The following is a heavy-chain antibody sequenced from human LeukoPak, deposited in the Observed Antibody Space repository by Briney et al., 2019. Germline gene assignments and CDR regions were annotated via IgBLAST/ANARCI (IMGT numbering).Heavy chain of an antibody. CDR3: ARVSSVAAFFDY. J-gene: IGHJ4*02. D-gene: IGHD6-19*01. CDR1: GGSISFSY. V-gene: IGHV4-4*07. CDR2: ISTSEST. Sequence: SETLSLTCTVSGGSISFSYWTWIRQPDGKGLEWIGRISTSESTNYNPSLKSRVTMSVDTSKNQFSLKLSSVTAADTAVYYCARVSSVAAFFDYWGQGTLVTVSS.